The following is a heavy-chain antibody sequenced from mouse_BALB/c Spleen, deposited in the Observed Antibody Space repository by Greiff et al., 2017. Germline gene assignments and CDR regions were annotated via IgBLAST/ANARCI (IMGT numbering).Heavy chain of an antibody. CDR2: IDPENGNT. CDR1: GFNIKDYY. D-gene: IGHD2-3*01. CDR3: AFIYDGYYWFAY. V-gene: IGHV14-1*02. Sequence: VQLQQSGAELVRPGALVKLSCKASGFNIKDYYMHWVKQRPEQGLEWIGWIDPENGNTIYDPKFQGKASITADTSSNTAYLQLSSLTSEDTAVYYCAFIYDGYYWFAYWGQGTLVTVSA. J-gene: IGHJ3*01.